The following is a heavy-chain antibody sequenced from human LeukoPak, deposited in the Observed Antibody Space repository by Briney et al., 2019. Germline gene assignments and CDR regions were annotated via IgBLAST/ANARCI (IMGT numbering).Heavy chain of an antibody. CDR3: AKDPRVRTTVTTGYFDL. V-gene: IGHV3-23*01. CDR2: ISGSGGSA. J-gene: IGHJ2*01. CDR1: GFTFSSYA. D-gene: IGHD4-17*01. Sequence: GGSLRLSCAASGFTFSSYAMSWVRQAPGKGVEWVSDISGSGGSAYYADSGKGRFTISRDNSKNTLYLQMNSLRAEDTAVYYCAKDPRVRTTVTTGYFDLWGRGTLVTVSS.